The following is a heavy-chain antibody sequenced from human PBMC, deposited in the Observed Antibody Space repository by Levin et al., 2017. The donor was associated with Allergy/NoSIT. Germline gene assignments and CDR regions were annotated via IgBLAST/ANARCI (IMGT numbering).Heavy chain of an antibody. D-gene: IGHD4-17*01. V-gene: IGHV3-49*03. CDR3: TRAGDDSGPTMDY. J-gene: IGHJ4*02. CDR2: IRSKGHGGTT. Sequence: GGSLRLSCTASGFTFGYYTMSWFRQAPGKGLEWVGTIRSKGHGGTTEYAATGKGRFTICRDDSQTIAYPQMTSLTTADTAVYYCTRAGDDSGPTMDYWVQGTRVSVTS. CDR1: GFTFGYYT.